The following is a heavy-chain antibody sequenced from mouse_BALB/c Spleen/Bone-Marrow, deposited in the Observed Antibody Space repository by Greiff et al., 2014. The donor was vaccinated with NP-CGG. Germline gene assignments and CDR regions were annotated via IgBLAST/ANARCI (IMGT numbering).Heavy chain of an antibody. Sequence: VHLVESGPGLVAPSQSLSITCTVSGFSLTGYGVSWVRQPPGKGLEWLGMIWGNGSTGYNSALKSRLSISKDNSKSQVFLKMNSLQTDDTARYYCARDSFLITRALDYWGQGTSVTVSS. D-gene: IGHD2-4*01. V-gene: IGHV2-6-7*01. J-gene: IGHJ4*01. CDR3: ARDSFLITRALDY. CDR1: GFSLTGYG. CDR2: IWGNGST.